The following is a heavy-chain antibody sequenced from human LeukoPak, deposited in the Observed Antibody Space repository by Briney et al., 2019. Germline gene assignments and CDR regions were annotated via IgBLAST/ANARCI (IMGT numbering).Heavy chain of an antibody. CDR3: ARSSPYYYDSSGYLPLDY. D-gene: IGHD3-22*01. Sequence: GGSLRLSCAASGFTFSSYSMNWVRQAPGKGLEWASYISSSSSTIYYADSVKGRFTISRDNAKNSLYLQMNSLGAEDTAVYYCARSSPYYYDSSGYLPLDYWGQGTLVTVSS. J-gene: IGHJ4*02. CDR1: GFTFSSYS. V-gene: IGHV3-48*01. CDR2: ISSSSSTI.